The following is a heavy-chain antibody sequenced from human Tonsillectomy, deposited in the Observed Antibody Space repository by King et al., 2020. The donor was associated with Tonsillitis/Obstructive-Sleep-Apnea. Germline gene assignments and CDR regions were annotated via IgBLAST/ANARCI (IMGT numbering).Heavy chain of an antibody. CDR1: GGSISSYY. D-gene: IGHD6-13*01. Sequence: QLQLQESGPGLVKPSETLSLTCTVSGGSISSYYWSWIRQPPGKGLEWIGYIYYSGSTNYNPSLKSRVTISVDTSKNQFSLKLSSVTAADTAVYYCASALSSSRSRNYYYYMDVWGKGTTVTVSS. CDR3: ASALSSSRSRNYYYYMDV. J-gene: IGHJ6*03. V-gene: IGHV4-59*01. CDR2: IYYSGST.